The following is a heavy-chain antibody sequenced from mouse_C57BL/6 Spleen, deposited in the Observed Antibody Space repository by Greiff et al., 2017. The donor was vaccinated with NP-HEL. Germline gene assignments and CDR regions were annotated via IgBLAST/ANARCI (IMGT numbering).Heavy chain of an antibody. D-gene: IGHD1-3*01. Sequence: QVQLQQSGPELVKPGASVKISCKASGYSFTSYYIHWVKQRPGQGLEWIGWIYPGSGNTKYNEKFKGKATLTADTSSSTAYMQLSSLTSEDSAVYCCARVPLRGSSYWYFDVWGTGTTVTVSS. V-gene: IGHV1-66*01. J-gene: IGHJ1*03. CDR1: GYSFTSYY. CDR3: ARVPLRGSSYWYFDV. CDR2: IYPGSGNT.